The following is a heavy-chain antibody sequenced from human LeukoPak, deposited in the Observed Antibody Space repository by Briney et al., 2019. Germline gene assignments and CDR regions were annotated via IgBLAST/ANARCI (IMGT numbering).Heavy chain of an antibody. CDR2: INPSGGST. J-gene: IGHJ3*02. V-gene: IGHV1-46*01. Sequence: ASVKVSCKASGYTFTGYYMHWVRQAPGQGLEWMGIINPSGGSTSYAQKFQGRVTMTRDTSTSTVYMELSSLRSEDTAVYYCARGGVEMATINGPDAFDIWGQGTMVTVSS. D-gene: IGHD5-12*01. CDR3: ARGGVEMATINGPDAFDI. CDR1: GYTFTGYY.